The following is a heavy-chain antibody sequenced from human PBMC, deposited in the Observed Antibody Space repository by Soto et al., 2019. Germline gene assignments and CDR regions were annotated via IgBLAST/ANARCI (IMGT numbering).Heavy chain of an antibody. D-gene: IGHD3-10*01. CDR1: GFTFSVYW. CDR3: AKSGCSNSGTPIDN. CDR2: INTDGSDT. Sequence: EVQLVESGGGLVQPGGSLRLSCEASGFTFSVYWMHWVRQPPGKGLVWVSRINTDGSDTRYADSVKGRFTISRDNAENTRYMQITSLRADDTAVYSCAKSGCSNSGTPIDNWGRGSLVTVSP. V-gene: IGHV3-74*01. J-gene: IGHJ4*02.